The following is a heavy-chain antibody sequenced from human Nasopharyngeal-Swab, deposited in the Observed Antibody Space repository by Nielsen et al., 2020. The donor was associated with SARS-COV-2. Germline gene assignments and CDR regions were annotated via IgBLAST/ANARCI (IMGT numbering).Heavy chain of an antibody. V-gene: IGHV4-59*01. CDR3: ARGLSSSWSPLYYYGMDV. Sequence: SETLSLTCAVYGGSFSSYYWSWIRQPPGKGLEWIGYIYYSGSTNYNPSLKSRVTISVDTSKNQFSLKLSSVTAADTAVYYCARGLSSSWSPLYYYGMDVWGQGTTVTVSS. CDR1: GGSFSSYY. J-gene: IGHJ6*02. D-gene: IGHD6-13*01. CDR2: IYYSGST.